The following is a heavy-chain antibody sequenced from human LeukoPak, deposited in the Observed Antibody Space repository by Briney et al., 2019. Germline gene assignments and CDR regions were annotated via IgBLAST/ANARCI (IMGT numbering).Heavy chain of an antibody. V-gene: IGHV3-74*01. D-gene: IGHD1-26*01. CDR3: ARRGEDGSYYDY. CDR1: GFTFSSYW. Sequence: GGSLRLSCAASGFTFSSYWMHWVRQVPGKGLVWVSRINSNGSSTSYADSVKGRFTLSRDNAKNTMYLQMNSLRAEDTAVYYCARRGEDGSYYDYWGQGTLVTVSS. J-gene: IGHJ4*02. CDR2: INSNGSST.